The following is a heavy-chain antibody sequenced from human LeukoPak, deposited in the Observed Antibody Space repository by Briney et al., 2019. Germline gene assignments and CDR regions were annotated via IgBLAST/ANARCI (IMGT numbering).Heavy chain of an antibody. J-gene: IGHJ4*02. CDR2: IYYSGST. V-gene: IGHV4-31*03. CDR1: GGSISSGGYY. CDR3: ARDDGSGSSFDY. Sequence: SQTLSLTCTVSGGSISSGGYYWSWIRQHPGKGLEWIGYIYYSGSTYYNPSLKSRVTISVDTSKNQFSLKLSSVTAADTAVYYCARDDGSGSSFDYWGQGTLVTVSS. D-gene: IGHD3-10*01.